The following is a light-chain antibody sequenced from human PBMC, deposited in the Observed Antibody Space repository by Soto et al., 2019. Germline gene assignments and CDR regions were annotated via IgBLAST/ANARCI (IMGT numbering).Light chain of an antibody. CDR1: QGIINY. CDR2: GAS. V-gene: IGKV1-9*01. J-gene: IGKJ3*01. CDR3: QQLFIYPPT. Sequence: IQLTQSPSSLSASVGDRVTITCRASQGIINYLAGYQQKPGKAPKLLIYGASTLQSGAPSGFGGSGSGTDFTLTVSSLQPEDFATYYCQQLFIYPPTFGPGTKVDIK.